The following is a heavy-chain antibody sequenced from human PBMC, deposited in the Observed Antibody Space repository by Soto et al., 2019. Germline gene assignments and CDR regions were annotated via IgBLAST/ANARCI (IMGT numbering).Heavy chain of an antibody. Sequence: PGESLKISCKGSGYSFTSYWIGWVRQMPGKGLEWMGIIYPGDSDTRYSPSFQGQVTISADKSISTAYLQWSSLKASDTAMYYCARHDLPGVARLVDAFDIWGQGTMVTVSS. J-gene: IGHJ3*02. V-gene: IGHV5-51*01. CDR1: GYSFTSYW. CDR2: IYPGDSDT. CDR3: ARHDLPGVARLVDAFDI. D-gene: IGHD6-6*01.